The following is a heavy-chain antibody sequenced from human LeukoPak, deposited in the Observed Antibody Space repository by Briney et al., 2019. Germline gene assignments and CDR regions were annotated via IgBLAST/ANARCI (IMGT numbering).Heavy chain of an antibody. CDR1: GYTFTGYY. V-gene: IGHV1-2*02. D-gene: IGHD1-26*01. CDR3: ARLSGSYSSREYYYYYYMDV. J-gene: IGHJ6*03. CDR2: INPNSGGT. Sequence: VASVKVSCKASGYTFTGYYMHWVRQAPGQGLEWMGWINPNSGGTNYAQKLQGRVTMTTDTSTSTAYMELRSLRSDDTAVYYCARLSGSYSSREYYYYYYMDVWGKGTTVTISS.